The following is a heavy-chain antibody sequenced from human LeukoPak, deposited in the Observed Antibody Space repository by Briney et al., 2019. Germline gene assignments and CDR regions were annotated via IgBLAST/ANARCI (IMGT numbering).Heavy chain of an antibody. J-gene: IGHJ4*02. V-gene: IGHV3-33*01. Sequence: PGGSLRLSCAASGFTFSNCGMHWVRQAPGRGLEWVAHIWYDGSNKYYADSVRGRFTISRDNSKNTLYLQMNSLRAEDTAVYYCARGGAALFDYWGQGTLVTVSS. CDR1: GFTFSNCG. CDR3: ARGGAALFDY. CDR2: IWYDGSNK. D-gene: IGHD1-26*01.